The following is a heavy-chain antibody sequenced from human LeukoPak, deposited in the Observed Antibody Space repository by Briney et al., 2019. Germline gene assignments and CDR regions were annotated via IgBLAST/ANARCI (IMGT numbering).Heavy chain of an antibody. CDR3: ATTVTTLFDY. J-gene: IGHJ4*02. CDR1: GYSISSVYY. D-gene: IGHD4-17*01. Sequence: SETLSLTCTVSGYSISSVYYWGWIRQPPGKGLEWIANIFHSGSTYYNPSLKSRVTISIDTSKNQFSLKLSSVTAADTAVYYCATTVTTLFDYWGQGTLVTVSS. V-gene: IGHV4-38-2*02. CDR2: IFHSGST.